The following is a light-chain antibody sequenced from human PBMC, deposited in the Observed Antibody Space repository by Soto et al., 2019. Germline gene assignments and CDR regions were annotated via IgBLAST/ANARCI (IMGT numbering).Light chain of an antibody. Sequence: DIVLTQSPGTLSLSPGDRATLSCEASQSVNNNYLAWYQHKPGQAPRLLIYGASSRTTGIPDRCSGSGSGTDFTLTIRRREPEDFAVYYCQQYDTSLPHTFGGGTKVDIK. V-gene: IGKV3-20*01. CDR2: GAS. CDR1: QSVNNNY. CDR3: QQYDTSLPHT. J-gene: IGKJ4*01.